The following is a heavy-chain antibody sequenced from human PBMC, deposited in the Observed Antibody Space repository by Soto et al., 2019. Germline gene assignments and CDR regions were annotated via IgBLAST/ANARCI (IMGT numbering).Heavy chain of an antibody. D-gene: IGHD2-15*01. V-gene: IGHV5-10-1*01. J-gene: IGHJ3*02. CDR1: GYSFTSYW. CDR2: IDPSDSYT. CDR3: ATPRGSYCSGGSCYGSVDAFDI. Sequence: PGESLKISCKGSGYSFTSYWISWVRQMPGKGLEWMGRIDPSDSYTNYSPSFQGHVTISADKSISTAYLQWGSLKASDTAMYYCATPRGSYCSGGSCYGSVDAFDIWGQGAMVTVSS.